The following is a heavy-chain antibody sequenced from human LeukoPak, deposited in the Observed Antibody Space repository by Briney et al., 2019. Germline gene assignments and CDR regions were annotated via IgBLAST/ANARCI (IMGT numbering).Heavy chain of an antibody. CDR3: ARDPADYGDYESFDY. CDR2: ISSSSSYI. J-gene: IGHJ4*02. Sequence: GGSLRPSCAASGFTFSSYSMNWVRQAPGKGLEWVSSISSSSSYIYYADSVKGRFTISRDNAKNSLYLQMNSLRAEDTAVYYCARDPADYGDYESFDYWGQGTLVTVSS. V-gene: IGHV3-21*01. CDR1: GFTFSSYS. D-gene: IGHD4-17*01.